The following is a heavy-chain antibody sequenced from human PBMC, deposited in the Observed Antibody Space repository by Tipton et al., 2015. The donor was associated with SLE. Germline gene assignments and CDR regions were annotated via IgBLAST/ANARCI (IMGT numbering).Heavy chain of an antibody. J-gene: IGHJ3*02. Sequence: TLSLTCTVSGGSISPYYWSWIRQPPGKGLEWIGYIFRSGNAYYNPPLNSRVTISLDMSRNQFSLRLKSVTAADTALYYCVRGEADVFHIWGQGTVVSVSS. CDR3: VRGEADVFHI. V-gene: IGHV4-59*12. CDR1: GGSISPYY. CDR2: IFRSGNA.